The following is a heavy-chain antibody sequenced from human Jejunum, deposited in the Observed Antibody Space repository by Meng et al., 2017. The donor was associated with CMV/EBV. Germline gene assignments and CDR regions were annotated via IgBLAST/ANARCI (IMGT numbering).Heavy chain of an antibody. CDR3: ATLYSGYSKGVY. CDR1: GYTFTGYY. CDR2: INPNSGGT. J-gene: IGHJ4*02. V-gene: IGHV1-2*02. Sequence: CKTSGYTFTGYYMHWVRQDPGQGLEWMGWINPNSGGTNYAQKFQGRVNMTRDTSISTAYMELSRLRSDDTAIYYCATLYSGYSKGVYWGQGTLVTVSS. D-gene: IGHD5-12*01.